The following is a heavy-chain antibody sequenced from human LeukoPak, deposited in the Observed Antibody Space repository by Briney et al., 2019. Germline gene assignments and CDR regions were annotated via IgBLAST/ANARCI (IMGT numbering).Heavy chain of an antibody. CDR3: ARLAATEVAGTDY. D-gene: IGHD6-19*01. V-gene: IGHV5-51*01. Sequence: GESLKISCQGSGYSFTNYWIGWVRQMPGKGLEWMGIIYPGYSNIRYSPSFQGQVTISVDKSISTAYLQWSSLKASDTAMYYCARLAATEVAGTDYWGQGTLVTVSS. CDR1: GYSFTNYW. J-gene: IGHJ4*02. CDR2: IYPGYSNI.